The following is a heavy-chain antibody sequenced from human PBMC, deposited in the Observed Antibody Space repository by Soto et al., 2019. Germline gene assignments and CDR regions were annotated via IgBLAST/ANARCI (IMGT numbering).Heavy chain of an antibody. D-gene: IGHD6-19*01. CDR3: ARGGSSDWQVALDI. CDR2: IKHGGSS. V-gene: IGHV4-34*01. CDR1: AASFSHYY. J-gene: IGHJ3*02. Sequence: QVQQQPWGAGLLKPSETLSLTCTVYAASFSHYYWKWIRQSPGKGLEWIGKIKHGGSSSYNPSLRSRVSISVDMSKNQFSLTLSSVNAADTAVYYCARGGSSDWQVALDIWGQGTMVPVSS.